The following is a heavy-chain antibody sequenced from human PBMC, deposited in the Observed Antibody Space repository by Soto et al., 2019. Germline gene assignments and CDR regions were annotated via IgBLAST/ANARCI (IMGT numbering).Heavy chain of an antibody. D-gene: IGHD6-19*01. J-gene: IGHJ1*01. CDR2: ISYDGSNK. CDR1: GFTFSSYA. Sequence: QVQLVESGGGVVQPGRSLRLSCAASGFTFSSYAMHWVRQAPGKGLEWVAVISYDGSNKYYADSVKGRFTISRDNSKNTLYLQMNSLRAEDTAVYYCARDPDGSGWYGPGQHWGQGTLVTVSS. CDR3: ARDPDGSGWYGPGQH. V-gene: IGHV3-30-3*01.